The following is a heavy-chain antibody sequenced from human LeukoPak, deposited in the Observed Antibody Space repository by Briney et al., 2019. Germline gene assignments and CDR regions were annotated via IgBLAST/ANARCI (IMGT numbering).Heavy chain of an antibody. J-gene: IGHJ4*02. CDR3: AHRKNYYDSSVFDN. CDR2: IYWDDDR. V-gene: IGHV2-5*02. Sequence: SGPTLVNPTQTLTLTCTFSGFSLNTRGVGVGWIRQPPGRALEWHALIYWDDDRRYSPSLKSRLTITKDTSKNQVVLTMTNMDPVDTATYFCAHRKNYYDSSVFDNWGQGTLVTVSS. CDR1: GFSLNTRGVG. D-gene: IGHD3-22*01.